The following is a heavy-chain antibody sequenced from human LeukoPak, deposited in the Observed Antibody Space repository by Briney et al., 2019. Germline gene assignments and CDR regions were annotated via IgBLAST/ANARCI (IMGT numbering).Heavy chain of an antibody. V-gene: IGHV3-7*03. J-gene: IGHJ5*02. CDR3: ARDSRRVGATGGSDL. D-gene: IGHD1-26*01. CDR1: GFTFSDYW. Sequence: GRSLRLSCAASGFTFSDYWMSWVRQAPGKGLEWVANIKQDGTEKNYLDSVKGRFILSRDNAKNSLYLQLNYLRADDTAVYYCARDSRRVGATGGSDLWGQGTLVTVSS. CDR2: IKQDGTEK.